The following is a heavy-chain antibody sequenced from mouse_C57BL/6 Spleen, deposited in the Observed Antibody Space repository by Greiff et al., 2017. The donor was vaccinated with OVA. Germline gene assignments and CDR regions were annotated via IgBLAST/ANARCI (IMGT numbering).Heavy chain of an antibody. D-gene: IGHD1-1*01. J-gene: IGHJ4*01. CDR1: GYTFTSYW. CDR2: IDPSDSET. Sequence: VQLQQPGAELVRPGSSVKLSCKASGYTFTSYWMHWVKQRPIQGLEWIGNIDPSDSETHYNQKFKDKATLTVDKSSSTAYMQLSSLTSEDSAIYNCARGITTVVATYYAMDDWGQGTSVTVSS. V-gene: IGHV1-52*01. CDR3: ARGITTVVATYYAMDD.